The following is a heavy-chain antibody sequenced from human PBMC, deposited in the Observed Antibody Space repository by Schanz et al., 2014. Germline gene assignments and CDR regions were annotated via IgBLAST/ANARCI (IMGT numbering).Heavy chain of an antibody. CDR2: LSAGADRI. Sequence: VQLVESGGGLVKPGGSLRLSCAVSGFSFSSYSMSWVRQAPGKGLEWVSALSAGADRIYYANSVKGRFTVTRDNSKNTLYLQMNSLTAEDTAVYFCAKDTRMTPAGTGVFFDYWGQGTLVTVSS. J-gene: IGHJ4*02. V-gene: IGHV3-23*04. CDR3: AKDTRMTPAGTGVFFDY. CDR1: GFSFSSYS. D-gene: IGHD6-13*01.